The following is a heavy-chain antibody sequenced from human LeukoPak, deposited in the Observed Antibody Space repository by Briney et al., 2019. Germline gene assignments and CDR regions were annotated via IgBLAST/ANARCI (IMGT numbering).Heavy chain of an antibody. J-gene: IGHJ4*02. Sequence: SQTLSLTCTVSGGSTSSGSYYWGWIRQPAGKGLEWIGRIYTSGSTNYNPSLKSRVTISVDTSKNQFSLKLSSVIAADTAVYYCARVSQLGIPDYWGPGTLVTVSS. V-gene: IGHV4-61*02. D-gene: IGHD7-27*01. CDR1: GGSTSSGSYY. CDR3: ARVSQLGIPDY. CDR2: IYTSGST.